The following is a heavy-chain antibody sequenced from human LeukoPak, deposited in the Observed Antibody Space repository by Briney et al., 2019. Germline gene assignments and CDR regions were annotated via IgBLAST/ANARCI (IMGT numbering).Heavy chain of an antibody. V-gene: IGHV3-23*01. D-gene: IGHD3-22*01. CDR2: ITATSSST. CDR3: AKGRVDYYDSSDAFDI. Sequence: GGSLRLSCAASGFTFSSYGMSWVRQAPGKGLEWVSAITATSSSTHDADSVQGRFTISRDNSKNTLYLQMNSLRAEDTAVYYCAKGRVDYYDSSDAFDIWGQGTMVTVSS. J-gene: IGHJ3*02. CDR1: GFTFSSYG.